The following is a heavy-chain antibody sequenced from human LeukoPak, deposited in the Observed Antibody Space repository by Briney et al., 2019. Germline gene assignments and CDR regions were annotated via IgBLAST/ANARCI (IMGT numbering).Heavy chain of an antibody. D-gene: IGHD3-22*01. CDR3: ARAKKYYYDSSGPTLDD. Sequence: SVKVSCKASGGTFSSYAISWVRQAPGQGLEWMGGIIPIFGTANYAQKFQGRVTITTDESTSTAYMELSSLRSEDTAVYYCARAKKYYYDSSGPTLDDWGQGTLVTVSS. CDR1: GGTFSSYA. CDR2: IIPIFGTA. V-gene: IGHV1-69*05. J-gene: IGHJ4*02.